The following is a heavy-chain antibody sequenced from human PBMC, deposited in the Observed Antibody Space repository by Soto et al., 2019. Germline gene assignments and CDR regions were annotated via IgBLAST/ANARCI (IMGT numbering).Heavy chain of an antibody. J-gene: IGHJ3*02. CDR1: GGSFSGYY. CDR2: INHSGST. Sequence: SETLSLTCAVYGGSFSGYYWSWIRQPPGKGLEWIGEINHSGSTNYNPSLKSRVTISVDTSKNQFSLKLSSVTAADTAVYYCARGRLSGAFDIWGQGTMVT. V-gene: IGHV4-34*01. CDR3: ARGRLSGAFDI.